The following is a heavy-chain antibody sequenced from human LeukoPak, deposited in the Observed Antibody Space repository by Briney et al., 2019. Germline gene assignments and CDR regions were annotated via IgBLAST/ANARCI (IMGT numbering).Heavy chain of an antibody. Sequence: SETLSLTCTVSGGSISSYYWSWIRQPPGKGLEWIGYIFYSGSTNYNPSLKSRVTISLDTSKNLFSLKLTSETAADTAVYYCARHVNNWNDDNWFDPWGQGTLVTVSS. CDR1: GGSISSYY. D-gene: IGHD1-1*01. V-gene: IGHV4-59*01. J-gene: IGHJ5*02. CDR3: ARHVNNWNDDNWFDP. CDR2: IFYSGST.